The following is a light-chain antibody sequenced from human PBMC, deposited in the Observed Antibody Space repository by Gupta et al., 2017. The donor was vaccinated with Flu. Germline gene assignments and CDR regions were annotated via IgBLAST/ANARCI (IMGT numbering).Light chain of an antibody. CDR1: ALSKQS. CDR2: KDT. V-gene: IGLV3-25*02. Sequence: YQLTQPPAMSLSPGQTATITCSGAALSKQSVYWYRQRPGQAPVLLIYKDTERASGIPDRISGSSSGTRVTLTIRGVQTEDEADYYCQSADITGATRVFGGGT. J-gene: IGLJ3*02. CDR3: QSADITGATRV.